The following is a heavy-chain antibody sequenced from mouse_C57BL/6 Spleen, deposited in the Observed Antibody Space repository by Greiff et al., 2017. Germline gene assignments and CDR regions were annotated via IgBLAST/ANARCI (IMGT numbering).Heavy chain of an antibody. CDR1: GFTFSDYG. Sequence: EVQVVESGGGLVKPGGSLKLSCAASGFTFSDYGMHWVRQAPEKGLEWVAYISSGSSTIYYADTVKGRFTISRDNAKNTLFLQMTSLRSEDTAMYYCANYYGSSYVWFAYWGQGTLVTVSA. D-gene: IGHD1-1*01. CDR2: ISSGSSTI. CDR3: ANYYGSSYVWFAY. J-gene: IGHJ3*01. V-gene: IGHV5-17*01.